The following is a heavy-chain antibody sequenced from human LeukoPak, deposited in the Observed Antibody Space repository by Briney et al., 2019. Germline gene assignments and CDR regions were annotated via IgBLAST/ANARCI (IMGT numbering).Heavy chain of an antibody. D-gene: IGHD4-23*01. CDR1: GYTFTSYG. Sequence: ASVKVSCKASGYTFTSYGISWVRQAPGQGLEWMGWISAYNGNTNYAQKLQGRVTMTTDTSTSTAYMELRSLRSDDTAVYYCAITPAFLIAFDICGQGTMVTVSS. CDR2: ISAYNGNT. J-gene: IGHJ3*02. CDR3: AITPAFLIAFDI. V-gene: IGHV1-18*01.